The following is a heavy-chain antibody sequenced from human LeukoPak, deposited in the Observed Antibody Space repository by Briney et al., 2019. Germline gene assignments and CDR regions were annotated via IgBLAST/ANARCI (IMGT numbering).Heavy chain of an antibody. CDR1: GFTFSSYA. D-gene: IGHD6-13*01. CDR3: AKARVGEAGASDY. Sequence: SGGSLRLSCAASGFTFSSYAMSWVRQSPGKGLEWVSTISSSGGSTYYADSVKGRFTISRDNSKNTLYLRMSSLRGEDTAVYYCAKARVGEAGASDYWGQGALVTVSS. CDR2: ISSSGGST. V-gene: IGHV3-23*01. J-gene: IGHJ4*02.